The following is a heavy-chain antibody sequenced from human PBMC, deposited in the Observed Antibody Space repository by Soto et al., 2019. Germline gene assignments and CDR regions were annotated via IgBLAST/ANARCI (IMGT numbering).Heavy chain of an antibody. Sequence: GGSLRLSCAASGFTFSSYAMSWVRQAPGKGLEWVSAISGSGGSTYYADSVKGRFAISRDNSKNTLYLQMNSLRAEDTAVYYCTTDSYSTMIVVRFDYWGHGTLVTVSS. J-gene: IGHJ4*01. CDR2: ISGSGGST. D-gene: IGHD3-22*01. CDR1: GFTFSSYA. CDR3: TTDSYSTMIVVRFDY. V-gene: IGHV3-23*01.